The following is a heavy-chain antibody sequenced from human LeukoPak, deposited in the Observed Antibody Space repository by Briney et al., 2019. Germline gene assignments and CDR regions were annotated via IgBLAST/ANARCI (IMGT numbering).Heavy chain of an antibody. Sequence: GGSLRLSCAASGFTFSSYGMHWVRQAPGKGLEWVAFIRYDGSNKYYADSVKGRFTISRDNSKNTLYLQMNSLRAEDTAVYYCAKDSLGLLLGIRSYYFDYWGQGTLVTVSS. J-gene: IGHJ4*02. CDR3: AKDSLGLLLGIRSYYFDY. D-gene: IGHD2-15*01. V-gene: IGHV3-30*02. CDR2: IRYDGSNK. CDR1: GFTFSSYG.